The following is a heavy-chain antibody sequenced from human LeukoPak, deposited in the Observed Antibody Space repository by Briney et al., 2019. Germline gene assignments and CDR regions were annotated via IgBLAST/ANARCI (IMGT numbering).Heavy chain of an antibody. CDR2: IYHSGST. CDR3: ARDRRITMVRGVINWFDP. Sequence: SETLSLTCAVSGYPISSGYYWGWIRQPPGKGLEWIGSIYHSGSTYYNPSLKSRVTISVDTSKNQFSLKLSSVTAADTAVYYCARDRRITMVRGVINWFDPWGQGTLVTVSS. J-gene: IGHJ5*02. CDR1: GYPISSGYY. D-gene: IGHD3-10*01. V-gene: IGHV4-38-2*02.